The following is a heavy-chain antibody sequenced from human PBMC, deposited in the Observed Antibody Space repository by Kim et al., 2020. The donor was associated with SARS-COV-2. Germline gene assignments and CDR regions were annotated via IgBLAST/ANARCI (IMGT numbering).Heavy chain of an antibody. V-gene: IGHV1-18*01. CDR3: ARKLVVPAAIRRGANWFDP. D-gene: IGHD2-2*01. CDR2: ISAYNGNT. J-gene: IGHJ5*02. CDR1: GYTFTSYG. Sequence: ASVKVSCKASGYTFTSYGISWVRQAPGQGLEWMGWISAYNGNTNYAQKRQGRVTMTTDTSTSTAYMELRSLRSDDTAVYYCARKLVVPAAIRRGANWFDPWGQGTLVTVSS.